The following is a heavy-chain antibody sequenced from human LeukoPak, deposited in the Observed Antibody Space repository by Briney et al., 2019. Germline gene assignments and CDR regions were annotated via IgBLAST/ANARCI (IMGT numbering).Heavy chain of an antibody. V-gene: IGHV3-21*01. Sequence: GGSLRLSCAASGFTFSSYSMNWVRQAPGKGLEWVSSISSSSSYIYYADSVKGRFTISRDNAKNSLYLQMNSLRAEDTAVYYCAREPEITMIVVAPEDAFDIWAKGQWSPSLQ. D-gene: IGHD3-22*01. CDR3: AREPEITMIVVAPEDAFDI. CDR2: ISSSSSYI. CDR1: GFTFSSYS. J-gene: IGHJ3*02.